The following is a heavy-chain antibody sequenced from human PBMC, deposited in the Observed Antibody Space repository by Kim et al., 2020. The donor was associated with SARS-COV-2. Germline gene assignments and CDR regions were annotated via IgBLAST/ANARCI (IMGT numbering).Heavy chain of an antibody. V-gene: IGHV3-21*01. J-gene: IGHJ4*02. CDR1: GFTFSSYG. CDR3: AQRGYSYGPFDY. Sequence: GGSLRLSCAASGFTFSSYGMSWVRQAPGKGLEWVSSISSSSSYISYADSVKGRFTISRDDAKNSLYLQMNSLRAEDTAVYYCAQRGYSYGPFDYWGQGPL. CDR2: ISSSSSYI. D-gene: IGHD5-18*01.